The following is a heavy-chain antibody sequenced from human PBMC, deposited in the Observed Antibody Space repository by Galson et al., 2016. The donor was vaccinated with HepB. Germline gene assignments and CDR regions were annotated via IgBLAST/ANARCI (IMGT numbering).Heavy chain of an antibody. CDR3: AREKSRRGGNFDY. CDR2: ILYSGGT. V-gene: IGHV4-39*07. J-gene: IGHJ4*02. CDR1: GDSISSSNYY. Sequence: SETLSLTCTVSGDSISSSNYYWGWIRQPPGRGLEWIGTILYSGGTYCNWSLKSRATISIDTSKNLFSLKLTSVTAADTAVYYCAREKSRRGGNFDYWGQGTLVTVSS. D-gene: IGHD2-15*01.